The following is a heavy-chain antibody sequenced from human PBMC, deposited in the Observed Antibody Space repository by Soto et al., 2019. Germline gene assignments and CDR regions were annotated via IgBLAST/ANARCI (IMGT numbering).Heavy chain of an antibody. J-gene: IGHJ6*02. V-gene: IGHV1-18*01. CDR2: ISAYNGNT. CDR1: GYTFTSYG. D-gene: IGHD5-12*01. Sequence: QVQLVQSGAEVKKPGASVKVSCKASGYTFTSYGISWVRQAPGQGLEWMGWISAYNGNTNYAQKLQGRVTMTTDTPTSTAYMELRSLRSADTAVYYCARDRFDGYASYYYYGMDVWGQGTTVTVSS. CDR3: ARDRFDGYASYYYYGMDV.